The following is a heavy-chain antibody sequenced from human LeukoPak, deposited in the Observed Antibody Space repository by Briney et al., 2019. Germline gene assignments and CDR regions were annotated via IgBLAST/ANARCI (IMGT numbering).Heavy chain of an antibody. CDR2: IYYSGST. J-gene: IGHJ4*02. CDR1: GGSISSSSYY. CDR3: ARDTFGVRGVDRSYYFDY. V-gene: IGHV4-39*07. Sequence: SETLSLTCTVSGGSISSSSYYWGWIRQPPGKGLEWIGSIYYSGSTYYNPSLKSRVTMSVDTSKNQFSLKLSSVTAADTAVYYCARDTFGVRGVDRSYYFDYWGQGTLVTVSS. D-gene: IGHD3-10*01.